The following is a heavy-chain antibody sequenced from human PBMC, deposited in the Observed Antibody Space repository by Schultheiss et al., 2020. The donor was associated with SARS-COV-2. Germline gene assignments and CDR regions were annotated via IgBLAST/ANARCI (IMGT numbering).Heavy chain of an antibody. CDR3: ARDSYGFPTPYYYYGMDV. Sequence: ASVKVSCKASGYTFTSFGISWVRQAPGQGLEWMGWISAYNGNTNYAQKLQGRVTMTTDTSTSTAYMELRSLRSDDTAVYYCARDSYGFPTPYYYYGMDVWGQGTTVTVSS. CDR1: GYTFTSFG. D-gene: IGHD5-18*01. J-gene: IGHJ6*02. CDR2: ISAYNGNT. V-gene: IGHV1-18*01.